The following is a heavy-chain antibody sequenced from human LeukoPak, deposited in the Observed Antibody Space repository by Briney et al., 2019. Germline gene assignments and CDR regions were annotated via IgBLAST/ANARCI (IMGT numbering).Heavy chain of an antibody. CDR1: GFTFSTYS. CDR2: ISSTRSTT. J-gene: IGHJ4*02. CDR3: ARAGGVKTAALDLDY. V-gene: IGHV3-48*04. Sequence: PGGSLRLSCAASGFTFSTYSMNWVRQAPGKGLEWVTYISSTRSTTYYADSVKGRFTVSRDNVKNSLYLQMNSLRADDTAVYYCARAGGVKTAALDLDYWGQGTLVTVSS. D-gene: IGHD6-25*01.